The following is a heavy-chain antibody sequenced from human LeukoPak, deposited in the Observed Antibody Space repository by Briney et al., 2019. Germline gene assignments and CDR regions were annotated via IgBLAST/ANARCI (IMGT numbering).Heavy chain of an antibody. D-gene: IGHD2-2*01. J-gene: IGHJ6*03. Sequence: PSETLSLTCSVSGGTMSNYYWSWMRQSPGKGLEWIGHIYYSGTTNYNPSLKSRVSISVDTSKNLVSLKLSPVAAADTAVYYCARGKPVVISAATLYMDVWGKGTTVTVSS. CDR1: GGTMSNYY. CDR2: IYYSGTT. V-gene: IGHV4-59*01. CDR3: ARGKPVVISAATLYMDV.